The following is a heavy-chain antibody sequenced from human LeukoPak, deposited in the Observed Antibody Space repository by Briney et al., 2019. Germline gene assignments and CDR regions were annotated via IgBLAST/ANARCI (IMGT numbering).Heavy chain of an antibody. CDR2: IYYSGST. CDR1: GGSISSSSYY. J-gene: IGHJ5*02. CDR3: AGLKFGELSPPFDP. D-gene: IGHD3-10*01. V-gene: IGHV4-39*01. Sequence: SETLSLTCTVSGGSISSSSYYWGWIRQPPGKGLEWIGSIYYSGSTYYNPSLKSRVTISVDTSKNQFSLKLSSVTAADTAVYYCAGLKFGELSPPFDPWGQGTLVTVSS.